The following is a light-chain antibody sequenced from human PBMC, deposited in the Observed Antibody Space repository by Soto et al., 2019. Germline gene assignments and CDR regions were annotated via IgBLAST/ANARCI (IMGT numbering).Light chain of an antibody. CDR2: GNS. CDR1: SSNIGAGYD. CDR3: QSYDSSGYV. J-gene: IGLJ1*01. V-gene: IGLV1-40*01. Sequence: QSVLTQPPSVSGAPGQRVTISCTGSSSNIGAGYDVHWYQQLPGTAPILLIYGNSNRPSGVPDRFSGSKSGTSASLAITGLQAEDEADYYCQSYDSSGYVFGTGTKVTVL.